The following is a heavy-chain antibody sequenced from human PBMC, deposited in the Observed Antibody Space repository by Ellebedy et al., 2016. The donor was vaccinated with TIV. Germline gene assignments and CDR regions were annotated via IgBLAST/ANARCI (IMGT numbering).Heavy chain of an antibody. D-gene: IGHD3-16*01. CDR1: GDSISNSY. CDR2: IYFIGST. Sequence: MPGGSLRLSCTVSGDSISNSYWSWIRQPPGKGLEWIGYIYFIGSTNFSPSLKSRVTISIDTSKNQFSLKLNSVTAADTAVYYCARAHYGSGNYEWYFDYWGRGTLVTVSS. J-gene: IGHJ4*02. CDR3: ARAHYGSGNYEWYFDY. V-gene: IGHV4-59*01.